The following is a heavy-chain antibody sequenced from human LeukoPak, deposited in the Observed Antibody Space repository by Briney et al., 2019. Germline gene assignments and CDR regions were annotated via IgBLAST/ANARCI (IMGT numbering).Heavy chain of an antibody. D-gene: IGHD3-10*01. CDR3: ARDPYGLGSYYYNWFDP. J-gene: IGHJ5*02. CDR1: GFTFSSYA. Sequence: GRSLRLSCAASGFTFSSYAMHWVRQAPGKGLEWVAVISYDGSNKYYADSVKGRFTISRDNSKNTLYLQMNSLRAEDTAVYYCARDPYGLGSYYYNWFDPWGQGTLVTVSS. V-gene: IGHV3-30-3*01. CDR2: ISYDGSNK.